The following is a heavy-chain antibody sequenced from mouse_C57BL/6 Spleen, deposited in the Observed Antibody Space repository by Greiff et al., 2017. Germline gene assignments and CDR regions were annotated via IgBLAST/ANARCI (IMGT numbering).Heavy chain of an antibody. V-gene: IGHV1-18*01. D-gene: IGHD1-1*01. Sequence: EVKLMESGPELVKPGASVKIPCKASGYTFTDYNMDWVKQSHGKSLEWIGDINPNNGGTIYNQKFKGKATLTVDKSSSTAYMELRSLTSEDTAVYYCARAFITTVVEGYYAMDYWGQGTSVTVSS. J-gene: IGHJ4*01. CDR1: GYTFTDYN. CDR2: INPNNGGT. CDR3: ARAFITTVVEGYYAMDY.